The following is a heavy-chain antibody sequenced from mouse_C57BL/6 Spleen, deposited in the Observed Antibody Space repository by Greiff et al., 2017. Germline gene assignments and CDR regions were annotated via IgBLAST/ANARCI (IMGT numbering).Heavy chain of an antibody. CDR2: INPSSGYT. CDR1: GYTFTSYW. D-gene: IGHD1-1*01. J-gene: IGHJ4*01. V-gene: IGHV1-7*01. CDR3: ARWGDPLPYGRAMDY. Sequence: QVQLKQSGAELAKPGASVKLCCKASGYTFTSYWMHWVKQRPGKGLEWIGYINPSSGYTKYNQKFKDKATLTADKSSSTAYMQLISLTYEDSAVYYCARWGDPLPYGRAMDYCGQGTSVTVSS.